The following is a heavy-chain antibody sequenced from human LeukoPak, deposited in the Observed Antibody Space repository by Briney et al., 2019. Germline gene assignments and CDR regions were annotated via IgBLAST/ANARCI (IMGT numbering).Heavy chain of an antibody. D-gene: IGHD1-26*01. CDR1: GGSISSGGYS. Sequence: SETLSLTCAVSGGSISSGGYSWSWIRQPTGKGLEWIGYISYSGNTNYNPSLKSRVTISVDTSKNQFSLKLNSVTAADTAVYYCARVPVNIWENWFDPWGQGTLVTVSS. J-gene: IGHJ5*02. V-gene: IGHV4-61*08. CDR2: ISYSGNT. CDR3: ARVPVNIWENWFDP.